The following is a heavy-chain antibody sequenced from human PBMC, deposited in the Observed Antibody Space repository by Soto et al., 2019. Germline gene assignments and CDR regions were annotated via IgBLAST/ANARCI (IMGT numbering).Heavy chain of an antibody. Sequence: SETLSLTRTGTGGAISSSSYLWGWVRQPPGKGLEWIGSIYYSGSTYYNPSLKSRVTISVDTSKNQFSLKLSSVTAADTAVYYCARHGVYGVVRGVVSLGAFDYWGQGPRVTVPS. CDR3: ARHGVYGVVRGVVSLGAFDY. J-gene: IGHJ4*02. CDR1: GGAISSSSYL. V-gene: IGHV4-39*01. CDR2: IYYSGST. D-gene: IGHD3-10*02.